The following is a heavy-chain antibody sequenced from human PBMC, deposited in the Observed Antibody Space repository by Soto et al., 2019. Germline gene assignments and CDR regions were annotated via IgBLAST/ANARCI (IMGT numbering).Heavy chain of an antibody. CDR3: AKNRRERFLEWSPPTGYYYMDV. Sequence: SDALSPPFNLSGCPISIFYWSWIRQPPGLGLEWIGYIYYSGSTNYNPSLKSRVTISVDTSKNQFSLKLSSVTAADTAVYYCAKNRRERFLEWSPPTGYYYMDVWGKGTTVT. J-gene: IGHJ6*03. D-gene: IGHD3-3*01. CDR1: GCPISIFY. CDR2: IYYSGST. V-gene: IGHV4-59*08.